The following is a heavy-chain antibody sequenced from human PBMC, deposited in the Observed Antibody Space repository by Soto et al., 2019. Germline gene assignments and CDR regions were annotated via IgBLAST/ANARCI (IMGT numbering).Heavy chain of an antibody. CDR1: GGSISSSSYY. V-gene: IGHV4-39*07. D-gene: IGHD3-3*02. Sequence: PSETLSLTCTVSGGSISSSSYYWGWIRQPPGKGLEWIGSIYYSGSTYYNPSLKSRVTISVDTSKNQFSLKLSSVTAADTAVYYCARVLYRIFGVVTPRELWWFDPWGQGTLVTVSS. CDR3: ARVLYRIFGVVTPRELWWFDP. J-gene: IGHJ5*02. CDR2: IYYSGST.